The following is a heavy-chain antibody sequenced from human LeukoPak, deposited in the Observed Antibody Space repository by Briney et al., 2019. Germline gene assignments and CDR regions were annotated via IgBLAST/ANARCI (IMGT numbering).Heavy chain of an antibody. D-gene: IGHD5-12*01. CDR1: GFTFSSYS. V-gene: IGHV3-21*01. J-gene: IGHJ5*02. CDR3: ARGLGQRFDP. CDR2: ISSSSSYI. Sequence: GGSLRLSCAASGFTFSSYSMNWVRQVPGKGLEWVSSISSSSSYIYYADSVKGRFTISRDNAKNSLYLQMNSLRAEDTAVYYCARGLGQRFDPWGQGTLVTVSS.